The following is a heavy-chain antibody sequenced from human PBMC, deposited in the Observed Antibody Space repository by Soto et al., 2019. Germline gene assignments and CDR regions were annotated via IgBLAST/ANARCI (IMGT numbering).Heavy chain of an antibody. D-gene: IGHD3-10*01. CDR1: GFTFSSYS. CDR2: ISSSSSYI. Sequence: GGSLILSCAASGFTFSSYSMNWVRQAPGKGLEWVSSISSSSSYIYYADSVKVRFTISRDNDKNSLYLQMNSLIAEDTAVYYCARTPYDYAGIDXWGQGTRVTVSX. J-gene: IGHJ6*02. V-gene: IGHV3-21*01. CDR3: ARTPYDYAGIDX.